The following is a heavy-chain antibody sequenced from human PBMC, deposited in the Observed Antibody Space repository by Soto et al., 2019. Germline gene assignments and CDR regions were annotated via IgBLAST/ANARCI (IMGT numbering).Heavy chain of an antibody. CDR3: ATDCGGDCYVDY. J-gene: IGHJ4*02. V-gene: IGHV3-23*01. CDR2: ISGSGGST. D-gene: IGHD2-21*01. CDR1: GFTFSSYA. Sequence: PGGSLRLSCAASGFTFSSYAMSWVRQAPGKGLEWVSAISGSGGSTYYADSVKGRFTISRDNSKNTLYLQMNSLRAVDTAVYYCATDCGGDCYVDYWGQGTLVTVSS.